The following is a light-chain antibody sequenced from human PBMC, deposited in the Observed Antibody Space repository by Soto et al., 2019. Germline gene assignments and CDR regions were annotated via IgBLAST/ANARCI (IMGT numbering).Light chain of an antibody. CDR1: SSDVGGYNY. Sequence: QSALTQPPSASGSPGQSVTISCTGTSSDVGGYNYVSWYQQYPGKVPKLMIYEVSERPSGVPDRFSGSKSGNTASLTVSGLQAEDEADYYCISYAGTAYVFGTGTKLTV. J-gene: IGLJ1*01. V-gene: IGLV2-8*01. CDR3: ISYAGTAYV. CDR2: EVS.